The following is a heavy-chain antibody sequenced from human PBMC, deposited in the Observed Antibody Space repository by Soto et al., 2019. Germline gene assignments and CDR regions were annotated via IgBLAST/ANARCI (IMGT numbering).Heavy chain of an antibody. Sequence: SLRLSCAASGFTFSSYAMSWVRQAPGKGLEWVSAISGSGGSTYYADSVKGRFTISRDNSKNTLYLQMNSLRAEDTAVYYCAKDLGYYGSGSYYSPNWFDPWGQGTLVTVSS. CDR2: ISGSGGST. D-gene: IGHD3-10*01. V-gene: IGHV3-23*01. CDR1: GFTFSSYA. CDR3: AKDLGYYGSGSYYSPNWFDP. J-gene: IGHJ5*02.